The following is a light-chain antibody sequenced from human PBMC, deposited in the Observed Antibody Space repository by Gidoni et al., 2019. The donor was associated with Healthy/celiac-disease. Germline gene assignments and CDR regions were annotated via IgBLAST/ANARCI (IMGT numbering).Light chain of an antibody. Sequence: IQMTQSPSSLSAHVGDRVTITCQASQDISNYLNWCQQKPGKAPKLLIFDASNLETGVPSRFSGSGSGTYFTFTISSLQPEDIATYYCQQYDNLPRVTFGPGTKVDIK. CDR2: DAS. CDR1: QDISNY. V-gene: IGKV1-33*01. J-gene: IGKJ3*01. CDR3: QQYDNLPRVT.